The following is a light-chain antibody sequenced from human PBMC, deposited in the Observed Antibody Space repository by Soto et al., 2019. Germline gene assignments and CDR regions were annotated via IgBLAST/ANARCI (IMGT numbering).Light chain of an antibody. J-gene: IGKJ4*01. CDR3: QQYSRSRLT. Sequence: EIVLTQSPGTLSLSPGERATLSCRASQSVSNNYLAWYQQKPGQAPRLLIYGASNRATGIPDRFSGSGSGTDFTLTISRLEPEDFAVYYCQQYSRSRLTFGGGTKVDIK. CDR1: QSVSNNY. V-gene: IGKV3-20*01. CDR2: GAS.